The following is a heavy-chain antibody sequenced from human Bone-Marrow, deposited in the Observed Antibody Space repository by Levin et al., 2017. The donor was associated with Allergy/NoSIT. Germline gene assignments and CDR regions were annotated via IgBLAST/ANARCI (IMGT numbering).Heavy chain of an antibody. V-gene: IGHV5-51*01. CDR3: ARRYHNRGYSYGFGFDY. CDR1: GYSFTSYW. D-gene: IGHD5-18*01. CDR2: IYPGDSDT. J-gene: IGHJ4*02. Sequence: GGSLRLSCKGSGYSFTSYWIGWVRQMPGKGLEWMGIIYPGDSDTRYSPSFQGQVTISADKSISTAYLQWSSLKASDTAMYYCARRYHNRGYSYGFGFDYWGQGTLVTVSS.